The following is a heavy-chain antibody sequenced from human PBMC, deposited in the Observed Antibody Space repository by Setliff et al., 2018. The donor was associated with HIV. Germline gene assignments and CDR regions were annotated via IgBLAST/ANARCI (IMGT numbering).Heavy chain of an antibody. CDR1: GGSISGYY. D-gene: IGHD6-19*01. V-gene: IGHV4-59*08. Sequence: SETLSLTCTVSGGSISGYYWSWIRQPPGKGLEWIGYIYYIGNTYYNPSLKSRVTISVDTSKNQFSLKLSSVTAADTAIYFCARQFRYPNRAVAGVDYWGQGTLVTVSS. J-gene: IGHJ4*02. CDR2: IYYIGNT. CDR3: ARQFRYPNRAVAGVDY.